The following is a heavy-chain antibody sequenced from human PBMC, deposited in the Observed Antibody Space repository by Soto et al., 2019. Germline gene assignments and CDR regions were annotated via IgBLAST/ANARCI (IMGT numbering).Heavy chain of an antibody. CDR2: ISSSSSTI. D-gene: IGHD5-12*01. Sequence: GGSLRLACVASGFTFSSYSMNWVRQAPGKGLEWVSYISSSSSTIYYADSVKGRFTISRDNAKNSLYLQMNSLRDEDTAVYYCTRPKNELRFYSYNGIDVWGQGTTVTVSS. J-gene: IGHJ6*02. CDR1: GFTFSSYS. CDR3: TRPKNELRFYSYNGIDV. V-gene: IGHV3-48*02.